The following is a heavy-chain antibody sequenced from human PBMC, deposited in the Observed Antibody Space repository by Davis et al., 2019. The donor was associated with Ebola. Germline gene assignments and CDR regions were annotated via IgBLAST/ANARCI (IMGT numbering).Heavy chain of an antibody. CDR3: AGGDFWSGQFDY. CDR2: ISGSGGST. J-gene: IGHJ4*02. CDR1: GFTFSSYA. Sequence: GGSLRLSCAASGFTFSSYAMSWVRQAPGKGLEWVSAISGSGGSTYYADSVKGRFTISRDNSKKTLYLQMSSLRVEDTAKYYCAGGDFWSGQFDYWGQGILVTVSS. D-gene: IGHD3-3*01. V-gene: IGHV3-23*01.